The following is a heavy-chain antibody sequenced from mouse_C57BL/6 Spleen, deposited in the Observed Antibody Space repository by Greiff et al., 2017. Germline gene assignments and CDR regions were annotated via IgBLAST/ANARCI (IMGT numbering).Heavy chain of an antibody. J-gene: IGHJ1*03. CDR3: ARRGGYDGYFDV. D-gene: IGHD2-2*01. CDR2: ISSGSSTI. Sequence: QGVESGGGLVKPGGSLKLSCAASGFTFSDYGMHWVRQAPETGLEWVAYISSGSSTIYYADTVKGRFTISRDNAKNTLFLQMTSLGSEDTARYYCARRGGYDGYFDVWGTGTTVTVSS. V-gene: IGHV5-17*01. CDR1: GFTFSDYG.